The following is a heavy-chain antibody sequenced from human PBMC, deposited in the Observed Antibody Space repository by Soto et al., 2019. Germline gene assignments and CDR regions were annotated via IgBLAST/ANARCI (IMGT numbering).Heavy chain of an antibody. V-gene: IGHV1-3*01. J-gene: IGHJ6*02. CDR3: ARGLIWSGYYVYYYGMDV. D-gene: IGHD3-3*01. CDR1: GYTFTSYA. CDR2: INAGSGNA. Sequence: ASVKVSCKASGYTFTSYAMHWVRQAPGQRLEWMGWINAGSGNAKYSQKFQGRVTITRDTSASTAYMELSSLRSEDTAVYYCARGLIWSGYYVYYYGMDVWGQGTTVTVSS.